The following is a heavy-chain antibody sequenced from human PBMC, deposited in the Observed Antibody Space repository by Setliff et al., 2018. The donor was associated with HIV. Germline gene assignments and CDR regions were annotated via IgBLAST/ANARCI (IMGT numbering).Heavy chain of an antibody. CDR3: ARAQIAAPRPYEY. Sequence: SETLSLTCTVSGGSISTHYWSWIRQSPGRGLEWIGEVNHKGVANYSPSLMRRATISADTSKNQFSLRLTSVTAADTALYYCARAQIAAPRPYEYWGQGTLVTVSS. D-gene: IGHD6-6*01. CDR1: GGSISTHY. CDR2: VNHKGVA. V-gene: IGHV4-34*01. J-gene: IGHJ4*02.